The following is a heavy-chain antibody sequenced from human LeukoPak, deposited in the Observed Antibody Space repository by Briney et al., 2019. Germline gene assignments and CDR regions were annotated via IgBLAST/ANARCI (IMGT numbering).Heavy chain of an antibody. Sequence: SETLSLTCTVSGGSISSYCWSWIRQPPGKGLEWIGYIYYSGITNYNPSLKSRATISVDTSKNQFPLKLNSVTAADTAVYYCAKRGSNTWSDFDYWGQGTLVTVSS. D-gene: IGHD6-13*01. CDR2: IYYSGIT. J-gene: IGHJ4*02. CDR1: GGSISSYC. CDR3: AKRGSNTWSDFDY. V-gene: IGHV4-59*08.